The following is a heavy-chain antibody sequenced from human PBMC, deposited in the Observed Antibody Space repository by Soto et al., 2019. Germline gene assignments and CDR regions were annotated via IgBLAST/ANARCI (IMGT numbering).Heavy chain of an antibody. D-gene: IGHD6-13*01. V-gene: IGHV1-69*13. CDR3: AGYRIAAAGTEGLRDNWYDP. J-gene: IGHJ5*02. CDR2: IIPIFGTA. Sequence: GASVKVSCKASGGTFSSYAISWVRQAPGQGLEWMGGIIPIFGTANYAQKFQGRVTITADESTSTAYMELSSLRSEDTAVYYCAGYRIAAAGTEGLRDNWYDPWGQGTLVTVSS. CDR1: GGTFSSYA.